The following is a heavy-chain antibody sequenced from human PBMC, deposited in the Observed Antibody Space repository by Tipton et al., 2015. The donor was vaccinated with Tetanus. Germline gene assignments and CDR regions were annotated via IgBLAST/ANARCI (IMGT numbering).Heavy chain of an antibody. J-gene: IGHJ6*02. V-gene: IGHV1-18*01. Sequence: QVQLVQSGAEVKKPGASVKVSCKASGYTFSRYGISWVRQAPGQGLEWMGWIDTDNGKANYAQRFQDRVTMTTDASSSTVYMELRSLRSDDTAVYYCARIACTGNNCRPYAYYGMDVWGQGTTVTVSS. CDR2: IDTDNGKA. CDR1: GYTFSRYG. CDR3: ARIACTGNNCRPYAYYGMDV. D-gene: IGHD2-8*02.